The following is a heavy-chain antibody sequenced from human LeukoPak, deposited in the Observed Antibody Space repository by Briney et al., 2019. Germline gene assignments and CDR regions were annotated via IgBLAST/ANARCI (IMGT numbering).Heavy chain of an antibody. CDR2: IYYSGGT. J-gene: IGHJ5*02. Sequence: PSETLSLTCTVSGGSISSYYWSWIRQPPGKGLEWIGYIYYSGGTNYNPSLKSRVTISVDTSKNQFSLKLSSVTAADAAVYYCASPGYSSSWDPWGQGTLVTVSS. V-gene: IGHV4-59*12. D-gene: IGHD6-13*01. CDR3: ASPGYSSSWDP. CDR1: GGSISSYY.